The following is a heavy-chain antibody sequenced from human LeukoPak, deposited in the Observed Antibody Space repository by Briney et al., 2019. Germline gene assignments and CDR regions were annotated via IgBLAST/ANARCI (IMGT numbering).Heavy chain of an antibody. CDR2: INPNSGGT. V-gene: IGHV1-2*02. Sequence: ASVKVSCKASGYTFAGYYMHWVRQAPGLGLEWMGWINPNSGGTNYAQRFQGRVTMTRDTSISTAYIELNRLTSDDTAVYYCARGGDSSGYYSSQGDYWGQGTLVTVSS. CDR3: ARGGDSSGYYSSQGDY. D-gene: IGHD3-22*01. J-gene: IGHJ4*02. CDR1: GYTFAGYY.